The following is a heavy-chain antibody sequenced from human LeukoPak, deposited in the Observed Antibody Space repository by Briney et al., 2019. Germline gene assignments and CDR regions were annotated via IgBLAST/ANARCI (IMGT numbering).Heavy chain of an antibody. V-gene: IGHV4-61*05. Sequence: PSETLSLTCTVSGGSISSSSYYWGWIRQPPGKGLEWIGYIYYSGSTNYNPSLKSRVTISVDTSKNQFSLKLSSVTAADTAVYYCARASPYSSPTRGYFDYWGQGTLVTVSS. D-gene: IGHD6-13*01. J-gene: IGHJ4*02. CDR2: IYYSGST. CDR3: ARASPYSSPTRGYFDY. CDR1: GGSISSSSYY.